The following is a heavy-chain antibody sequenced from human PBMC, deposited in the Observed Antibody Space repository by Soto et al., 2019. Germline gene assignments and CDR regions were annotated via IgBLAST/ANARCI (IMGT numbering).Heavy chain of an antibody. D-gene: IGHD3-22*01. CDR1: GFTFSSYA. CDR3: AKDHLTIVVVNIFDY. CDR2: TSGSGGST. V-gene: IGHV3-23*01. J-gene: IGHJ4*02. Sequence: GGSLRLSCAASGFTFSSYAVSWVRQAPGKGLEWVSGTSGSGGSTYYADSVKGRFTISRDNSKNTLYLQMNSLRAEETAVYYCAKDHLTIVVVNIFDYWGQGTLVTVSS.